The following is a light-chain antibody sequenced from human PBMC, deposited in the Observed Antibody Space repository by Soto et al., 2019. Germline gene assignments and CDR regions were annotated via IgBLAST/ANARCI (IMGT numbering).Light chain of an antibody. V-gene: IGKV1-39*01. CDR3: QQYNSYSPT. CDR1: QSISSY. J-gene: IGKJ1*01. Sequence: DIQMTQSPSSLSASVGDRVTITFRASQSISSYLNWYQQKPGKAPKLLIYAASSLQSGVPSRFSGSGSGTDFTLTISSLHPDDFATYYCQQYNSYSPTFGQGTKVDIK. CDR2: AAS.